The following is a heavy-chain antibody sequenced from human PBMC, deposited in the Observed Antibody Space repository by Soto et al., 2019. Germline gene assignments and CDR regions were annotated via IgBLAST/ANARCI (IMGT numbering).Heavy chain of an antibody. CDR3: ARDQLVDRSSSWIADYYGMDV. V-gene: IGHV4-59*12. CDR2: IYYSGST. CDR1: GGSISSYY. D-gene: IGHD6-13*01. Sequence: SSETLSLTCTVSGGSISSYYWSWIRQPPGKGLEWIGYIYYSGSTNYNPSLKSRVTISVDTSKNQFSLKLSSVTAADTAVYYCARDQLVDRSSSWIADYYGMDVWGQGTTVTVSS. J-gene: IGHJ6*02.